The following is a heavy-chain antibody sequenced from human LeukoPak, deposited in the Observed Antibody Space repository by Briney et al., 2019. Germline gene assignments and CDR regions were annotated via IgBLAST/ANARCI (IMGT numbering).Heavy chain of an antibody. V-gene: IGHV4-31*03. CDR3: ARHGPPYYDILTGYDYYYYYGMDV. CDR2: IYYSGST. CDR1: GGSISSGGYY. J-gene: IGHJ6*02. D-gene: IGHD3-9*01. Sequence: SQTLSLTCTVSGGSISSGGYYWSWIRQHPGKGLEWIGYIYYSGSTYYNPSLKSRVTISVDTSKNQFSLKLSSVTAADTAVYYCARHGPPYYDILTGYDYYYYYGMDVWGQGTTVTVSS.